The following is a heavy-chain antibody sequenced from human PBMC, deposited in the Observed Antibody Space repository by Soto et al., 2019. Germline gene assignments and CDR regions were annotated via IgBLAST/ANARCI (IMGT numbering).Heavy chain of an antibody. CDR1: GGTFSSYA. V-gene: IGHV1-69*13. Sequence: SVKVSCKASGGTFSSYAISWVRQAPGQGLEWMGGIIPIFGTANYAQKFQGRVTITADESTSTTYMELSSLRSEDTAVYYCATVPYRVGASLDAGNWFDPWGQGTLVNVSS. D-gene: IGHD1-26*01. CDR2: IIPIFGTA. J-gene: IGHJ5*02. CDR3: ATVPYRVGASLDAGNWFDP.